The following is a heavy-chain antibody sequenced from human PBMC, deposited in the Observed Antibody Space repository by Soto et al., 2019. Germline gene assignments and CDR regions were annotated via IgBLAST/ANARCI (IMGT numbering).Heavy chain of an antibody. J-gene: IGHJ3*02. CDR1: GGSSISSDCN. CDR3: ARIALYSRAFDI. V-gene: IGHV4-39*01. CDR2: MYYNGNI. D-gene: IGHD2-15*01. Sequence: SETLSLTCTVSGGSSISSDCNWVWIRQPPGKELEWIGTMYYNGNIYFNPSLNSRVTISLDTSKNQFSLKLTSVTAADTAVYYCARIALYSRAFDIWGQGTMVTVSS.